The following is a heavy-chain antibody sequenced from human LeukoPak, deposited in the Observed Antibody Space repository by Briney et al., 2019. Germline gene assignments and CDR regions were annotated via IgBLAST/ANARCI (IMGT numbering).Heavy chain of an antibody. CDR1: GYTFINYY. J-gene: IGHJ4*02. CDR2: INPNGGST. CDR3: VRSLRDDTGH. Sequence: ASVKVSCKASGYTFINYYIHWVRQAPGQGLEWMGIINPNGGSTSNAQKFQGRVSMTSDTSTSTVYMELSSLRSEDTAVYYCVRSLRDDTGHWGQGTLVTVSS. V-gene: IGHV1-46*01. D-gene: IGHD5-24*01.